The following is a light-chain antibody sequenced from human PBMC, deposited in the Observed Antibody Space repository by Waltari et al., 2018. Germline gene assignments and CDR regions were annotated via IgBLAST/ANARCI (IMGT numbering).Light chain of an antibody. CDR2: GAS. CDR1: QCLTKNT. CDR3: QQYGSSVMYT. V-gene: IGKV3-20*01. J-gene: IGKJ2*01. Sequence: RASQCLTKNTLAWYQQKPGQPPMLLIYGASSRAAGIPDRFSGSGSGTDFTLTISRLDPEDFAIYYCQQYGSSVMYTFGQGTKLEIK.